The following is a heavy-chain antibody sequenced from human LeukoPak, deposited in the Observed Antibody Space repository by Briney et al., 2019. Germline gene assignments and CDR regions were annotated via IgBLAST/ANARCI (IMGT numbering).Heavy chain of an antibody. CDR2: ISGSGGST. Sequence: PGASLRLSCAASGFTFSSYAMSWVRQAPGKGLEWVSAISGSGGSTYYADSVKGRFTISRDNSKNTLYLQMNSLRAEDTAVYYCAKGKYSSSWTANYYYGMDVWGQGTTVTVSS. D-gene: IGHD6-13*01. CDR3: AKGKYSSSWTANYYYGMDV. J-gene: IGHJ6*02. CDR1: GFTFSSYA. V-gene: IGHV3-23*01.